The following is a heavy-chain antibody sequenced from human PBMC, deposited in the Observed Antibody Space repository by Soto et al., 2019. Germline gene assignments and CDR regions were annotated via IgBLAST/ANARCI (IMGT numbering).Heavy chain of an antibody. D-gene: IGHD5-18*01. J-gene: IGHJ4*02. CDR3: AKDLRVKLWLRIDY. V-gene: IGHV3-23*01. Sequence: PGGSLRLSCAASGFSFSGYSMNWVRQAPGRGLEWASAISGSGGSTYYADSVKGRFTISRDNSKNTLYLQMNSLRAEDTAVYYCAKDLRVKLWLRIDYWGQGTLVTVSS. CDR2: ISGSGGST. CDR1: GFSFSGYS.